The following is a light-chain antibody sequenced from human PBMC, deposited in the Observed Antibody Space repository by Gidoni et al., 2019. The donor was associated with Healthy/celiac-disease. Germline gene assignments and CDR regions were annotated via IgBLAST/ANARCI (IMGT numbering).Light chain of an antibody. CDR3: QQYGGKRLT. CDR1: QSVSSSY. J-gene: IGKJ4*01. V-gene: IGKV3-20*01. Sequence: EIVLRQSPGTLSLSPGERDTLSCRARQSVSSSYLAWYQQNPGQAPSLLIYGAASRAAGIPARFSSRGCGTEFTITISRLEPEEVAVYYCQQYGGKRLTFXGXTKVXIK. CDR2: GAA.